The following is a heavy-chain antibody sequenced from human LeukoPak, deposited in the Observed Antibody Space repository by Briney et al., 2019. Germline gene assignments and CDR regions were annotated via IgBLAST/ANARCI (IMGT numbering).Heavy chain of an antibody. D-gene: IGHD2-2*01. CDR2: IYHSGST. V-gene: IGHV4-31*03. Sequence: PSQTLSLTCTVSGGSISSGGYYWSWIRQHPGKGLEWIGYIYHSGSTYYNPSLKSRVTISVDTSKNQFSLKLSSVTAADTAVYYCARASRVFQLRPTPENWFDPWGQGTLVTVSS. CDR1: GGSISSGGYY. CDR3: ARASRVFQLRPTPENWFDP. J-gene: IGHJ5*02.